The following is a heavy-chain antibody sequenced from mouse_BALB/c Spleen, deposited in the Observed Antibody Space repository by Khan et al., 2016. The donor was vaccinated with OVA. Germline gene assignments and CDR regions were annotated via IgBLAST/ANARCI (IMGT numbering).Heavy chain of an antibody. J-gene: IGHJ2*01. Sequence: QVQLQQSGAELMKPGASAKISCKATGYTFSSYWIEWVKQRPGHGLEWIGEILPGSGSTNYNEKFKGKATFTAATSSNTAYMQLNSLTSEDSAVYYCTRTGNYRDYFDYWGQGTTLTVSS. CDR1: GYTFSSYW. D-gene: IGHD2-1*01. CDR2: ILPGSGST. CDR3: TRTGNYRDYFDY. V-gene: IGHV1-9*01.